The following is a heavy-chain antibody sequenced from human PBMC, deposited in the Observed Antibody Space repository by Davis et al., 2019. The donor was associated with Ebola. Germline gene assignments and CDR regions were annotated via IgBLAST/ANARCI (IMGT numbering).Heavy chain of an antibody. J-gene: IGHJ4*02. CDR3: ARGLPGRGGSCYFDY. Sequence: PSETLSLTCTVSGGSVSSGSYYWSWIRQPPGKGLEWIGYIYYSGSTNYNPSLKSRVTISVDTSKNQFSLKLSSVTAADTAVYYCARGLPGRGGSCYFDYWGQGTLVTVSS. V-gene: IGHV4-61*01. CDR1: GGSVSSGSYY. CDR2: IYYSGST. D-gene: IGHD2-15*01.